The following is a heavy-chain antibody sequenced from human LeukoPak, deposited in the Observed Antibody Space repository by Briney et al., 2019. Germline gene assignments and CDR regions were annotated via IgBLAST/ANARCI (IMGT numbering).Heavy chain of an antibody. J-gene: IGHJ4*02. V-gene: IGHV3-11*01. CDR3: ARAPQFSSVDY. CDR2: MSSSGSII. Sequence: GGSLRLSCVASGFTFSDYYMTWTRQAPGKGLECVSYMSSSGSIISYTDSVKGRFTISRDKAKNALHLQMNSLRAEDTAVYYCARAPQFSSVDYWGQGTLVTVSS. D-gene: IGHD6-6*01. CDR1: GFTFSDYY.